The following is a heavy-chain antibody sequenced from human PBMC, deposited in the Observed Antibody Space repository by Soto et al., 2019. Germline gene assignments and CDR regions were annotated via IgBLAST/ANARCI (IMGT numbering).Heavy chain of an antibody. CDR3: AKAAGYRSSWHWYFDL. V-gene: IGHV3-23*01. J-gene: IGHJ2*01. D-gene: IGHD6-13*01. CDR2: ISGSGGST. CDR1: GFTFSSYA. Sequence: EVQLLESGGGLVQPGGSLRLSCAASGFTFSSYAMSWVRQAPGKGLEWVSAISGSGGSTYYADSVKGRFTISRDNSKNTLYLQMNSLRAEDTAVYYCAKAAGYRSSWHWYFDLWGRGTLVTVSS.